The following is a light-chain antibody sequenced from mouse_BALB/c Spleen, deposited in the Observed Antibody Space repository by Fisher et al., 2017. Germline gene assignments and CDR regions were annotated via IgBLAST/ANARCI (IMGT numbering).Light chain of an antibody. CDR2: STS. V-gene: IGKV4-74*01. CDR3: QQYHSYPWT. J-gene: IGKJ1*01. Sequence: IVLTQTTAIMSASPGEKVTMTCTASSSVSSSYLHWYQQKPGSSPKLWIYSTSNLASGVPARFSGSGSGTSYSLTISSMEAEDAATYYCQQYHSYPWTFGGGTKLEIK. CDR1: SSVSSSY.